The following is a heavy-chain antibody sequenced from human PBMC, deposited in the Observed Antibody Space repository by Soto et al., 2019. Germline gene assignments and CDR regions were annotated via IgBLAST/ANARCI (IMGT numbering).Heavy chain of an antibody. CDR2: MNPNSGNT. CDR3: ARGGGYYGMDV. Sequence: PSVKVSCKASGYTFTSYGINWVRQATGQGLEWMGWMNPNSGNTGYAQKFQGRVTMTRNTSISTAYMELSSLRSEDTTVYYCARGGGYYGMDVWGQRTTVTVSS. CDR1: GYTFTSYG. J-gene: IGHJ6*02. V-gene: IGHV1-8*01. D-gene: IGHD2-15*01.